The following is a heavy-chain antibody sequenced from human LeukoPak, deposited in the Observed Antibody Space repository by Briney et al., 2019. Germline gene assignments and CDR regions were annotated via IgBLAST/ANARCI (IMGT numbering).Heavy chain of an antibody. J-gene: IGHJ2*01. CDR3: ARGSSTSFWDFDL. Sequence: SETLSLTCTVSGGSISSYYWSWIRQPAGKGLEWIGRIWTDGVTSYKPSLKSRVTISVDRSKNQFSLKLSSVTAADTAAYYCARGSSTSFWDFDLWGRGTLVTVSS. D-gene: IGHD2-2*01. V-gene: IGHV4-4*07. CDR1: GGSISSYY. CDR2: IWTDGVT.